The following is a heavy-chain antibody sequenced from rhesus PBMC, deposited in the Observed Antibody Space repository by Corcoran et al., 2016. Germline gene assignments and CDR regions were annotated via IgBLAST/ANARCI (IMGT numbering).Heavy chain of an antibody. D-gene: IGHD3S6*01. J-gene: IGHJ4*01. CDR1: GGSFSSYW. CDR2: INGNSGST. V-gene: IGHV4-80*01. Sequence: QVQLQESGPGLVKPSETLSLTCAVSGGSFSSYWWSWIRQPPGKGLEWIGEINGNSGSTNYNPSLKSRVTMSKDASKNQFSLKLSSVTAADAAVYYCARLGDDYGYYYTPYFDYWGQGVLVTVSS. CDR3: ARLGDDYGYYYTPYFDY.